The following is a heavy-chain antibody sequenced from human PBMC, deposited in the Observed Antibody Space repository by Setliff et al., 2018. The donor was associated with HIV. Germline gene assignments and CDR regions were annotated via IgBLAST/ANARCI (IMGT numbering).Heavy chain of an antibody. CDR3: ARDLNWAFDY. CDR1: GFIFSTYA. V-gene: IGHV3-30*07. Sequence: GGSLRLSCAASGFIFSTYAMHWVRQAPGKGLEWVAVISYDGSNKYYPDSVKGRFTTSRDNAKNTLYLQMNSLTSEDTAVYYCARDLNWAFDYWGKGILVTVSS. CDR2: ISYDGSNK. J-gene: IGHJ4*02. D-gene: IGHD1-1*01.